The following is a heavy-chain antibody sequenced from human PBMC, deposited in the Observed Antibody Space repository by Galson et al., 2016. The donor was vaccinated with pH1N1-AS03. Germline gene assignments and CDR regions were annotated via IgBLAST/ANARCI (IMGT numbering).Heavy chain of an antibody. D-gene: IGHD2-15*01. CDR3: ARGVVDCSGPACSGTLRFDP. V-gene: IGHV1-8*03. CDR2: MNPDSGNT. Sequence: SVKVSCKASGYTFTTYDINWVRQAPGQGLEWMGWMNPDSGNTGYAPSFQGRVTITRDTSISTAYMELSSPRSEDTAVYYCARGVVDCSGPACSGTLRFDPWGQGTLVTASS. J-gene: IGHJ5*02. CDR1: GYTFTTYD.